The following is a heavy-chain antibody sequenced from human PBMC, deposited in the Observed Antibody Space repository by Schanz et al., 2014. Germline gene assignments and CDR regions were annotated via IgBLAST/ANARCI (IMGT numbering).Heavy chain of an antibody. CDR2: IWYDGSNK. V-gene: IGHV3-33*01. J-gene: IGHJ3*02. D-gene: IGHD4-17*01. CDR1: GFTFSSYG. Sequence: QVQLVESGGGVVQPGRSLRLSCAASGFTFSSYGMHWVRQAPGKGLEWVAVIWYDGSNKYYADSVKGRFTISRDNSKNTVYLQMNRLRPGDTAVYYCARKMKLGVYGGKGHDSLDIWGQGTMXTVSA. CDR3: ARKMKLGVYGGKGHDSLDI.